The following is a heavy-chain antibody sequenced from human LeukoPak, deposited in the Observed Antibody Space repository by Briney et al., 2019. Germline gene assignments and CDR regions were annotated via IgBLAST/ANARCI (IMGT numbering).Heavy chain of an antibody. CDR1: GFTFSSNY. Sequence: GGSLRLSCAASGFTFSSNYMSWVRQAPGKGLEWVSVIYSGGSTYYSDSVKGGFTISRDNSKSTLYIQMNSLRAEDTAVYYCARAKPKNMVRGLIMRRESRYYFDYWGQGTLVTVSS. J-gene: IGHJ4*02. V-gene: IGHV3-53*01. CDR2: IYSGGST. D-gene: IGHD3-10*01. CDR3: ARAKPKNMVRGLIMRRESRYYFDY.